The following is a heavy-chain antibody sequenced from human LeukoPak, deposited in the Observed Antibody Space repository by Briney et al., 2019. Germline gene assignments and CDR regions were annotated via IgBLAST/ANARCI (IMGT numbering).Heavy chain of an antibody. D-gene: IGHD4-17*01. J-gene: IGHJ4*02. CDR2: IYSGGST. CDR3: ERDSYGDSYFDY. V-gene: IGHV3-53*01. Sequence: GGSLRLSCAASGFTVSSNYMSWVRQAPGKGLEWVSVIYSGGSTYYADSVKGRFTISRDNSKNTLYLQMNSLRAEDTAVYYCERDSYGDSYFDYWGQGTLVTVSS. CDR1: GFTVSSNY.